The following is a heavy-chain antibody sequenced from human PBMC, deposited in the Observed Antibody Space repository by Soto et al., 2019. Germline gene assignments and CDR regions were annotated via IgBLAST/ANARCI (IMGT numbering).Heavy chain of an antibody. D-gene: IGHD3-3*01. Sequence: GESLKISCKGSGYSFTSYWISWVRQMPGKGLEWMGRIDPSDSYTNYSPSFQGHVTISADKSISTAYLQWSSLKASDTAMYYCARQRQDYDFWSGYSPPGAFDIWGQGTMVTVSS. CDR1: GYSFTSYW. J-gene: IGHJ3*02. V-gene: IGHV5-10-1*01. CDR3: ARQRQDYDFWSGYSPPGAFDI. CDR2: IDPSDSYT.